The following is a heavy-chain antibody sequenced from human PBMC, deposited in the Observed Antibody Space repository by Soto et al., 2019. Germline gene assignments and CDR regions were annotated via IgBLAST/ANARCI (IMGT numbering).Heavy chain of an antibody. CDR3: ARLGNRSGEVNCFDP. CDR2: INHSGST. D-gene: IGHD1-26*01. Sequence: CRRISKKQRKGLEWIGEINHSGSTNYNPSLKSRVTISVDTSKNQFSLKLSSVTAADTAVYYCARLGNRSGEVNCFDPWAQGLLGSVSS. J-gene: IGHJ5*02. V-gene: IGHV4-34*01.